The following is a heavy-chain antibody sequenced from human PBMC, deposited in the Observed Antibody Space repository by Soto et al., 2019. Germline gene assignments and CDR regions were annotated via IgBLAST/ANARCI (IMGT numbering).Heavy chain of an antibody. D-gene: IGHD3-16*01. CDR1: GFTFSSYD. J-gene: IGHJ6*03. V-gene: IGHV3-13*01. Sequence: GGSLRLSCAASGFTFSSYDMHWVRQATGKGLEWVSAIGTAGDTYYPGSVKGRFTISRENAKNSLYLQMNSLRAGDTAVYYCARGVATTLGDYYMDVWGKGTTVTVSS. CDR3: ARGVATTLGDYYMDV. CDR2: IGTAGDT.